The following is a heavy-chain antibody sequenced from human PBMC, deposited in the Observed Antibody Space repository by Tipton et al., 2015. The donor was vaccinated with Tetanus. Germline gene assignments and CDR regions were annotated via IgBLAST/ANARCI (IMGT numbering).Heavy chain of an antibody. CDR1: GFTFSSYS. J-gene: IGHJ4*02. D-gene: IGHD5-18*01. CDR2: ISSRSSYI. Sequence: SLRLSCAASGFTFSSYSMNWVRQAPGKGLEWVSSISSRSSYIYSADSVRGRFTISRDNAKNSLYLQMNSLRAEDSAVYYCARVAGGYSYGQIDYWGQGSLVPVSA. CDR3: ARVAGGYSYGQIDY. V-gene: IGHV3-21*01.